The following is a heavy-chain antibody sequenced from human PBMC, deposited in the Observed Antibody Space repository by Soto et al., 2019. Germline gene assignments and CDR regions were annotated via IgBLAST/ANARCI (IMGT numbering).Heavy chain of an antibody. Sequence: QVQLQESGPGLVKPSETLSLTCTVSGGSVSSGNYYWSWIRQPPGKGLEWIGYIYYSGSTNYNPSHKRRVTKSVDTSKNQFSLKLSSVTAADTAVYYCARDHRGSGYDLYYYYGMDVWGQGTTVTVPS. V-gene: IGHV4-61*01. CDR1: GGSVSSGNYY. D-gene: IGHD5-12*01. J-gene: IGHJ6*02. CDR3: ARDHRGSGYDLYYYYGMDV. CDR2: IYYSGST.